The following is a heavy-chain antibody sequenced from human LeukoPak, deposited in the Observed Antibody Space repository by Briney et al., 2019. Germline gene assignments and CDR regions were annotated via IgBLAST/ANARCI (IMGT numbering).Heavy chain of an antibody. CDR2: IYHSGTT. CDR1: GGSISSDGYY. V-gene: IGHV4-31*03. D-gene: IGHD2-15*01. J-gene: IGHJ3*02. CDR3: ARYRDSGGRLAFDI. Sequence: SPSETLSLTCTVSGGSISSDGYYWSWIRQLPGKGLEWTGYIYHSGTTYYNPSLESRVTMSVDTSKNQFSLKLSSVTAADTAVYYCARYRDSGGRLAFDIWGQGTMVIVSS.